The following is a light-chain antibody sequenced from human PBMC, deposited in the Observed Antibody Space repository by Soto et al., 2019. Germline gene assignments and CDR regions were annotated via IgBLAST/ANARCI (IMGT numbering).Light chain of an antibody. J-gene: IGKJ4*01. CDR3: QQLRMYPST. Sequence: DIQMTQSPSSLSVSVGDRVTITCRASQSISSHLNWYQKKPGKAPKLLIHAASSLHSGVPSRFSGSGSGTDFALTITSLQAEDFATYYCQQLRMYPSTFGGGTKVDIK. CDR2: AAS. CDR1: QSISSH. V-gene: IGKV1-39*01.